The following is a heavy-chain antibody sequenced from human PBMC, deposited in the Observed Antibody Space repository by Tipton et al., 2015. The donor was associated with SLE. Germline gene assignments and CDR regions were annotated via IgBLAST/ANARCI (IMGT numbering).Heavy chain of an antibody. CDR1: GFTFSRNG. J-gene: IGHJ3*02. CDR2: IWYDGSNK. CDR3: VKRRGGDARAFDI. D-gene: IGHD2-21*01. Sequence: LSLTCAASGFTFSRNGMHWVRQAPGKGLEWVAVIWYDGSNKYYADSVKGRFTISRDNSKNTLYLQMNSLRVEDTALYYCVKRRGGDARAFDIWGQGTLVTVSS. V-gene: IGHV3-33*01.